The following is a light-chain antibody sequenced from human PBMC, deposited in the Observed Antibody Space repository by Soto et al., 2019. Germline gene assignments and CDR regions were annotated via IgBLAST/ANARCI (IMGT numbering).Light chain of an antibody. CDR3: QHYYSYPWT. Sequence: DIQMTQSPSTLSASVGDRVAITCRASQSISTLLAWYQQKPGKAPKLLIYKASSLESGVPSRFSGSGSGTEFPLTISSLQPDDFASYYCQHYYSYPWTFGQGTKVEIK. J-gene: IGKJ1*01. CDR2: KAS. V-gene: IGKV1-5*03. CDR1: QSISTL.